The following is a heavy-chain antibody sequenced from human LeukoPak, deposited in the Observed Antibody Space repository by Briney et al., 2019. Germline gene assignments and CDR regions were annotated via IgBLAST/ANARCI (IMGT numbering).Heavy chain of an antibody. Sequence: SETLSLTCTVSGGSMSGYYWSWIRQPPGKGLEWIGYIHYSGTTNYNPSLKSRVTISLDTSRNQFSLKLRSVTTADTAVYYCARRRVYSGSGEFDFWGQGTLVTVSS. CDR1: GGSMSGYY. CDR2: IHYSGTT. CDR3: ARRRVYSGSGEFDF. D-gene: IGHD5-12*01. V-gene: IGHV4-59*01. J-gene: IGHJ4*02.